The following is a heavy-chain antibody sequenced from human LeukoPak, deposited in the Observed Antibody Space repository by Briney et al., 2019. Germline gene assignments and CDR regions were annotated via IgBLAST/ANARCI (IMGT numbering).Heavy chain of an antibody. J-gene: IGHJ4*02. V-gene: IGHV4-4*09. CDR1: AASISNYY. D-gene: IGHD3-22*01. CDR3: ASPRSGYRYTFDY. Sequence: SETLSLTCAVSAASISNYYWSWIRQAPGEGLEWIGYISTSGSTNYNPSLKSRVSISLDTSKNRFSLNLNFVTAADTAVYYCASPRSGYRYTFDYWGQGALVTVSS. CDR2: ISTSGST.